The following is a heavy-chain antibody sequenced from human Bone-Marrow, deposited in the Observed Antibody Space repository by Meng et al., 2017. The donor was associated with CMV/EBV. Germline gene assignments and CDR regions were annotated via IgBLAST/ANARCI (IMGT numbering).Heavy chain of an antibody. V-gene: IGHV1-3*01. D-gene: IGHD1-14*01. CDR2: INAGDGHT. CDR1: AYPFTYYP. CDR3: ARKGRVGRNWFDP. J-gene: IGHJ5*02. Sequence: KASAYPFTYYPIHWVRQAPGQRLEWMGRINAGDGHTKYSQKFQGRVTFTRDTSATTAYMHLSSLRSEDTAVYYCARKGRVGRNWFDPWGQGTLVTVSS.